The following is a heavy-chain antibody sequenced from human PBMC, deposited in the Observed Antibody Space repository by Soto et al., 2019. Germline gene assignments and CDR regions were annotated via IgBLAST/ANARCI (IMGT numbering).Heavy chain of an antibody. CDR2: IMYSGYS. Sequence: QVQLQESGPGLVKPSETLSLTCTVSGDSLTNYYCSWFRQPPGKGLEWIGYIMYSGYSAYNLSLRRRVTMSMDTSKTQFPLMLESVTATDTAVYYCARHGFGPLHGLVDVWGEGTTVIVSS. V-gene: IGHV4-59*08. D-gene: IGHD3-10*01. CDR1: GDSLTNYY. J-gene: IGHJ6*04. CDR3: ARHGFGPLHGLVDV.